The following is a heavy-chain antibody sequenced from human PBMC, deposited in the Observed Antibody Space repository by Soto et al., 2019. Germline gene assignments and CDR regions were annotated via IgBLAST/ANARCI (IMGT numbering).Heavy chain of an antibody. V-gene: IGHV4-61*08. D-gene: IGHD2-8*01. Sequence: NPSETLSLTCTVSGGSISSGGYYWSWIRQHPGKGLEWIGYIYYSGSTNYNPSLKSRVTMSVDTSKNQFSLKLSSVTAADTAVYYCARDLRCTNGVCRNWGQGTLVTVS. J-gene: IGHJ4*02. CDR1: GGSISSGGYY. CDR2: IYYSGST. CDR3: ARDLRCTNGVCRN.